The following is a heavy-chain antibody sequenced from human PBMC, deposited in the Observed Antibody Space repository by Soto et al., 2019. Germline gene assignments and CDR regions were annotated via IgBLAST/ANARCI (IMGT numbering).Heavy chain of an antibody. CDR3: ATATPDFIWSGYLSPRFDY. V-gene: IGHV4-39*01. Sequence: SETLSLTCTVSGGSISSSSYYWGWIRQPPGKGLEWIGSIYYSGSTYYNPSLKSRVTISVETSKNQFSLKLSSVTAADTAVYYCATATPDFIWSGYLSPRFDYWGQGTLVTVSS. CDR1: GGSISSSSYY. D-gene: IGHD3-3*01. J-gene: IGHJ4*02. CDR2: IYYSGST.